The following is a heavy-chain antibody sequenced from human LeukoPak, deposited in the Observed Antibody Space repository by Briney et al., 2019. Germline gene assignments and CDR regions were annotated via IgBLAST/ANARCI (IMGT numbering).Heavy chain of an antibody. J-gene: IGHJ4*02. CDR1: GFTLSAYT. V-gene: IGHV3-21*01. CDR3: ARDVGDYGYYFDT. Sequence: PGGSLRLSCAASGFTLSAYTMNWVRQAPGKGLEWVSSISGTTSTIYYVDSVKGRFTISRDNGRDSLYLQMNSLRAEDTAVYYCARDVGDYGYYFDTWGQGTLVTVSS. CDR2: ISGTTSTI. D-gene: IGHD4-17*01.